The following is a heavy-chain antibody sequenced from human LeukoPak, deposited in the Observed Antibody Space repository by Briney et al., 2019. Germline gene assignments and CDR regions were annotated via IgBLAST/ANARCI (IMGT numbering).Heavy chain of an antibody. V-gene: IGHV4-59*01. Sequence: KPSETLSLTCTVSGGSMSSYYWSWIRQPPGKGLEWIGNIYYSGSTNYNPSLKSRVTISVDTSKKQFSLKVSSVTAADTAVYYCARGSWDMSSDYWGQGILVTVSS. D-gene: IGHD1-26*01. CDR3: ARGSWDMSSDY. J-gene: IGHJ4*02. CDR1: GGSMSSYY. CDR2: IYYSGST.